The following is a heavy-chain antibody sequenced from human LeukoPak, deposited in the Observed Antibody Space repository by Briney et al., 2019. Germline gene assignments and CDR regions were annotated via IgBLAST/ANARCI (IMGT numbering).Heavy chain of an antibody. D-gene: IGHD3-22*01. J-gene: IGHJ5*02. V-gene: IGHV1-2*02. Sequence: GASVKVSCKASGYTFAGYYMHWVRQAPGQGLEWMGWINPNSGDTNYAQKFQGRVTMTRDTSISTAYMELSRLRSDDTAVYYCARDPVYYDSSGFNWFDPWGQGTLVTVSS. CDR3: ARDPVYYDSSGFNWFDP. CDR2: INPNSGDT. CDR1: GYTFAGYY.